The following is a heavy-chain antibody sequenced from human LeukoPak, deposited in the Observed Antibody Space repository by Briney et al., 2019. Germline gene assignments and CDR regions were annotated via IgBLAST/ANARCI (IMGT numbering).Heavy chain of an antibody. Sequence: GGSLRLSCAASGFTFSSYATNWVRQAPGKGLEWVAVISYDGSNKYYADSVKGRFTISRDNSKNTLYLQMNSLRAEDTAVYYCAISLATSSYYMDVWGKGTTVTVSS. D-gene: IGHD5-12*01. J-gene: IGHJ6*03. CDR1: GFTFSSYA. CDR2: ISYDGSNK. CDR3: AISLATSSYYMDV. V-gene: IGHV3-30*04.